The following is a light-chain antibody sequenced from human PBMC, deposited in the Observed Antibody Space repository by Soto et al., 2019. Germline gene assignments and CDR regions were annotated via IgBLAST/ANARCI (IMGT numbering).Light chain of an antibody. CDR2: AKS. Sequence: EIVMTQSPATLSVSPGERATLSCRASQSFXIHFAWYQQKPGQAPRVLIXAKSTRATGVPARFSASGSGREFTLSISSLQSEDLSVYYCQQYNNWPRGTFGQGTRLEIK. V-gene: IGKV3-15*01. J-gene: IGKJ5*01. CDR1: QSFXIH. CDR3: QQYNNWPRGT.